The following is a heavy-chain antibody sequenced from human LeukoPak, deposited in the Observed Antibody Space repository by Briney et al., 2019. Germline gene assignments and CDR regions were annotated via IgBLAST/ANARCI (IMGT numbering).Heavy chain of an antibody. CDR1: GFTFSSYY. CDR2: IGTAGDT. D-gene: IGHD3-22*01. Sequence: PAGSLTLSCAASGFTFSSYYMRWVRQPTGKGLEWVSAIGTAGDTNYPSSVKGRFTISRENASNSLYLQMKSLRTADTAVYYCASGDSSGSQRNTKFDYWGQGTLVTVSS. CDR3: ASGDSSGSQRNTKFDY. J-gene: IGHJ4*02. V-gene: IGHV3-13*01.